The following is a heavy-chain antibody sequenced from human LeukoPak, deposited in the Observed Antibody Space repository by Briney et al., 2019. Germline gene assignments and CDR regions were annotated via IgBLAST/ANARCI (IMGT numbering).Heavy chain of an antibody. D-gene: IGHD2-2*01. Sequence: ASVKVSCKASGYTFTGYYIHWVRQAPGQGLEWMGWINPNSGGTNYAQKFQGRVTMTRDTSISTAYMELSRLRSDDTAVYYCASSSKRYCSSTSCSNWFDPWGQGTLVTVSS. J-gene: IGHJ5*02. V-gene: IGHV1-2*02. CDR1: GYTFTGYY. CDR3: ASSSKRYCSSTSCSNWFDP. CDR2: INPNSGGT.